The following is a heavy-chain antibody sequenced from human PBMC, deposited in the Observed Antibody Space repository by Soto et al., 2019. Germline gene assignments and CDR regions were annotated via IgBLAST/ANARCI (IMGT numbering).Heavy chain of an antibody. CDR3: AGGGVRGVITRTRDYYGMDV. D-gene: IGHD3-10*01. Sequence: GESLKISCKGSGYSFTSYWIGWVRQMPGKGLEWLGIIYPGDSDTRYSPSFQGQVTISADKSISTAYLQWSSLKASDTAMYYCAGGGVRGVITRTRDYYGMDVWGQGTTVTVSS. V-gene: IGHV5-51*01. CDR1: GYSFTSYW. CDR2: IYPGDSDT. J-gene: IGHJ6*02.